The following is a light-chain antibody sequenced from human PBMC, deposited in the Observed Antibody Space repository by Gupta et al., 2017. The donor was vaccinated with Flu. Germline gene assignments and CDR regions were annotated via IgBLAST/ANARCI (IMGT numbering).Light chain of an antibody. V-gene: IGKV6-21*01. CDR1: QSIGSN. J-gene: IGKJ5*01. CDR3: QQSSSLPIT. CDR2: YAS. Sequence: EIVLTQSPDFHSVTPKEKVTITCRASQSIGSNLHWYQQKPDQSPNLLIRYASQSFSGVPSRFSGSGSGTDFTLTINGLEAEDAAMYYCQQSSSLPITFGQGTRLEIK.